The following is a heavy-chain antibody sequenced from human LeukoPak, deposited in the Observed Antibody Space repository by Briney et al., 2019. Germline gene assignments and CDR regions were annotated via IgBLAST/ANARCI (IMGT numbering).Heavy chain of an antibody. J-gene: IGHJ5*02. V-gene: IGHV3-48*03. D-gene: IGHD5-12*01. CDR1: GFTFSSYE. CDR3: ARGSGGYSGWFDP. CDR2: ISSSGSSM. Sequence: PGGSLRLSCAASGFTFSSYEMNWVRQAPGKGLEWVSYISSSGSSMYYADSVKGRFTISRDNAKNSLYLQMSSLRADDTAVYYCARGSGGYSGWFDPWGQGTLVTVSS.